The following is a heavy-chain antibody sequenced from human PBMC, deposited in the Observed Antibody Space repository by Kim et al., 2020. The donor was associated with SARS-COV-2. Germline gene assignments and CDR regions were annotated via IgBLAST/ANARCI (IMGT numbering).Heavy chain of an antibody. J-gene: IGHJ6*03. CDR3: ASIDFTILGPHYYMDV. Sequence: SETLSLTCTVSGGSISSSSYYWGWIRQPPGKGLEWIGSIYYSGSTYYNPSLKSRVTISVDTSKNQFSLKLSSVTAADTAVYYCASIDFTILGPHYYMDVWGKGTTVTVSS. CDR2: IYYSGST. D-gene: IGHD3-3*01. V-gene: IGHV4-39*01. CDR1: GGSISSSSYY.